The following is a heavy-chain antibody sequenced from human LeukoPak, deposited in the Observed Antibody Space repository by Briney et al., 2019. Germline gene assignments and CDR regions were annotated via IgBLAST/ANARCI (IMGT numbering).Heavy chain of an antibody. CDR1: GFTFSSYG. Sequence: GGSLRLSCAASGFTFSSYGMHWVRQAPGKGLEWVAVIWYDGSNKYYADSVKGRFTISRDNSKNTLYLQMNSLRAEDTAVYYCARDYYDSSGYYYEDWFDPWGQGTLVTVSS. CDR3: ARDYYDSSGYYYEDWFDP. D-gene: IGHD3-22*01. J-gene: IGHJ5*02. CDR2: IWYDGSNK. V-gene: IGHV3-33*01.